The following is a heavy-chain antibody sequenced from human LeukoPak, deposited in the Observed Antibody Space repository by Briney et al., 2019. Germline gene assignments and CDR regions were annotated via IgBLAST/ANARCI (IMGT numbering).Heavy chain of an antibody. CDR1: GGSISSHY. Sequence: SETLSLTCTVSGGSISSHYWSWIRQPPGKGLGWIGYIYYSGSTNYNPSLKSRVTISVDTSKNQFSLKLSSVTAADTAVYYCARDGRDGYRHWYFDLWGRGTLVTVSS. V-gene: IGHV4-59*11. J-gene: IGHJ2*01. D-gene: IGHD5-24*01. CDR3: ARDGRDGYRHWYFDL. CDR2: IYYSGST.